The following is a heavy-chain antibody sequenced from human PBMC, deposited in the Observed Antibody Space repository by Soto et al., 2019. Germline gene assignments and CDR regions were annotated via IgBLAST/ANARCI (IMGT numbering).Heavy chain of an antibody. CDR3: AKPGVAYSTYYYYMDV. CDR1: GFTFSSYW. Sequence: HPGGSLRLSCAASGFTFSSYWMSWVRQAPGKGLEWVANIKQDGSEKYYVDSVKGRFTISRDNAKNSLYLQMNSLRAEDTAVYYCAKPGVAYSTYYYYMDVWGKGTTVTVSS. D-gene: IGHD4-4*01. CDR2: IKQDGSEK. V-gene: IGHV3-7*03. J-gene: IGHJ6*03.